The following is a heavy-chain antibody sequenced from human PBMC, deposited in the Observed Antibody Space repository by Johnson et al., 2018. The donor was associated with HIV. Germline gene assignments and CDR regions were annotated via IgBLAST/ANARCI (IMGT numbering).Heavy chain of an antibody. Sequence: VQLVESGGGLVQPGGSLRLSCAASGFTFRDFAMSWVRQAPGKGLEWVSVISGRGGSTFYADSVRGRFTISRDTSKNTLYLQMNSLRAADTAVYYCARDLRFSRTVQGRVIISGAFDIWGQGTMVTVSS. J-gene: IGHJ3*02. D-gene: IGHD3-10*01. CDR3: ARDLRFSRTVQGRVIISGAFDI. CDR1: GFTFRDFA. CDR2: ISGRGGST. V-gene: IGHV3-23*04.